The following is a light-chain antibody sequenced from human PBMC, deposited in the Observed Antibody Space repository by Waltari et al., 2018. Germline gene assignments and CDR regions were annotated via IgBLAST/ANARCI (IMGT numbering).Light chain of an antibody. Sequence: DIQMTPSPSSLSASVGDRVTITCRASQSITDYLNWYQQMPGKAPKLLIYAASNLQSGVPSRFSGSGSGTDFTLTISNLRPEDSATYYCQQSHSSTLTFGGGTKVEIK. J-gene: IGKJ4*01. CDR2: AAS. CDR3: QQSHSSTLT. CDR1: QSITDY. V-gene: IGKV1-39*01.